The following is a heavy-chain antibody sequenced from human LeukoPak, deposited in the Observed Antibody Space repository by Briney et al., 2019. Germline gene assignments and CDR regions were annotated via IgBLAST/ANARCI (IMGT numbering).Heavy chain of an antibody. CDR1: GRSISTYY. Sequence: SDPLSLTCTVSGRSISTYYWPWLRQPPGRGLEWIGSISYSGSTNYSPSLEGRVTISLDTSKNQFSLKRRAVTAAETAVYFCARQELSYGSGSHLDYWGQGSLVTVSS. CDR2: ISYSGST. D-gene: IGHD3-10*01. J-gene: IGHJ4*02. V-gene: IGHV4-59*08. CDR3: ARQELSYGSGSHLDY.